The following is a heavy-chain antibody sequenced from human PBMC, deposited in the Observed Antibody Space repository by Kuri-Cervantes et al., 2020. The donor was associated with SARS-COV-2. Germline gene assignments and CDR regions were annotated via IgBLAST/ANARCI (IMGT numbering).Heavy chain of an antibody. CDR2: SSTYNGYT. D-gene: IGHD3-22*01. CDR1: GYTFNTYG. V-gene: IGHV1-18*01. J-gene: IGHJ4*02. Sequence: ASVKVSCKASGYTFNTYGISWVRQAPGQGLEWMGWSSTYNGYTNYEQKFQGRVTMTTDTSTSTAYMELRSLRSDDTVVYYCARSYFYDSSGYVMDYWGQGTLVTVSS. CDR3: ARSYFYDSSGYVMDY.